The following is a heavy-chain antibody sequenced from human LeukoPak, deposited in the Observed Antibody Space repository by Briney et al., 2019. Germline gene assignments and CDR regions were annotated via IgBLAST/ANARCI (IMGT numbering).Heavy chain of an antibody. CDR2: IYYSGST. V-gene: IGHV4-59*11. D-gene: IGHD4/OR15-4a*01. CDR1: GGSISSHY. CDR3: ARKPNAVYWFDP. J-gene: IGHJ5*02. Sequence: SETLSLTCTVSGGSISSHYWSWIRQPPGKGLEWIGYIYYSGSTNYSPSLKSRVTLSVDTSKNQFSLRLSSVTAVDTAVYYCARKPNAVYWFDPWGQGTLVTVSS.